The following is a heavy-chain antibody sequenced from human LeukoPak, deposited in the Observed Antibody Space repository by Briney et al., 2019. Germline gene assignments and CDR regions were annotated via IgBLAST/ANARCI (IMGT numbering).Heavy chain of an antibody. V-gene: IGHV4-34*01. CDR3: ARGRVTTAPWFDP. CDR1: GGSFSGYY. D-gene: IGHD4-17*01. Sequence: SETLSLTCAVYGGSFSGYYWSWIRQPPGKGLEWIGEINHSGSTNYNPSLKSRVTISVDTSKNQFSLKLSSVTAADTAVYYCARGRVTTAPWFDPWGQETLVTVSS. CDR2: INHSGST. J-gene: IGHJ5*02.